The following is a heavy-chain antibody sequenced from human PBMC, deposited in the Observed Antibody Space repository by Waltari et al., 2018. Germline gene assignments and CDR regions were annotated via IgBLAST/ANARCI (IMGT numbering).Heavy chain of an antibody. J-gene: IGHJ6*02. CDR1: GYTLTELS. Sequence: QVQLGQSGRGVKKPGASGKVSCQVSGYTLTELSMHWVRQAPGKGLEWMGGFDPEDGETIYAQKFQGRVTMTEDTSTDTAYMGLSSLRSEDTAVYYCATVLTLRVGARNPGYYYGMDVWGQGTTVTVSS. CDR3: ATVLTLRVGARNPGYYYGMDV. D-gene: IGHD1-26*01. CDR2: FDPEDGET. V-gene: IGHV1-24*01.